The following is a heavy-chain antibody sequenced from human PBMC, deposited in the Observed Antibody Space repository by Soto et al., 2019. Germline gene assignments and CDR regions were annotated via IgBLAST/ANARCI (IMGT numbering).Heavy chain of an antibody. CDR2: INPNSGGT. CDR3: ARVRLRYCSSTSCLDTDD. Sequence: ASVKVSCKASGYTFTGYCMHWVRHAPGQGLEWMGWINPNSGGTNYAQMFQGWVTMTRDTSISTAYMELSRLRSDDTAVYYCARVRLRYCSSTSCLDTDDWGQGTLVTVSS. D-gene: IGHD2-2*01. V-gene: IGHV1-2*04. J-gene: IGHJ4*02. CDR1: GYTFTGYC.